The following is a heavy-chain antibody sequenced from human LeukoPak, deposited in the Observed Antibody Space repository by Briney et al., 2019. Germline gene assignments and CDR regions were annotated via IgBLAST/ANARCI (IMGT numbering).Heavy chain of an antibody. V-gene: IGHV4-30-4*01. D-gene: IGHD4-11*01. Sequence: SQTLSLTCTVSGGSISSGDYYWSWIRQPPGKGLEWIGYIYYSGSTYYNPSLKSRVTISVDTSKNQFSLKLSSVTAADTAVYYCARYGAAYSNYVGAPDYWGQGTLVTVSS. CDR2: IYYSGST. J-gene: IGHJ4*02. CDR1: GGSISSGDYY. CDR3: ARYGAAYSNYVGAPDY.